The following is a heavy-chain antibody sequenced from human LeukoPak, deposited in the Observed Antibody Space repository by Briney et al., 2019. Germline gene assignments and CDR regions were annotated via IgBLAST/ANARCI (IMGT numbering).Heavy chain of an antibody. Sequence: KASETLSLTCTVSGYSISSGYYWGWIRQPPGKGLEWIGSIYHSGSTYYNPSLKSRVTISVDTSKTQFSLKLSSVTAADTAVYYCARGRQGRYFIYYFDYWGQGTLVTVSS. CDR1: GYSISSGYY. J-gene: IGHJ4*02. CDR3: ARGRQGRYFIYYFDY. CDR2: IYHSGST. D-gene: IGHD3-9*01. V-gene: IGHV4-38-2*02.